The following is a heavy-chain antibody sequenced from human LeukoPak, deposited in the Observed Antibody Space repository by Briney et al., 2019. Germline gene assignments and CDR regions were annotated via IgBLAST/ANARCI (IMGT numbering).Heavy chain of an antibody. Sequence: GGSLRLSCAASGFTFSNAWMSWVRQAPGKWLEWVRLIKSKTDGGTTDYAAPVKGRFTISRDDSQNTLYLQMNSLKTEDTAVYYCTTGAPRAYSGSYSNCWGQGTLVTVSS. CDR1: GFTFSNAW. V-gene: IGHV3-15*01. CDR3: TTGAPRAYSGSYSNC. CDR2: IKSKTDGGTT. D-gene: IGHD1-26*01. J-gene: IGHJ4*02.